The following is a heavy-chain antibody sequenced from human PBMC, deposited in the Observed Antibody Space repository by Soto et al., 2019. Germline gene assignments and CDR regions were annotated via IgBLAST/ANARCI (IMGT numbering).Heavy chain of an antibody. J-gene: IGHJ4*02. V-gene: IGHV4-34*01. CDR1: GGSFSGYY. Sequence: PSETLSLTCAVYGGSFSGYYWSWIRQPPGKGLEWIGEINHRGSTNYNPSLKSRVTISVDTSKNQFSLKLSSVTAADTAVYYCARGPVWIRGDYFDYWGQGTLVTVSS. CDR2: INHRGST. D-gene: IGHD3-10*01. CDR3: ARGPVWIRGDYFDY.